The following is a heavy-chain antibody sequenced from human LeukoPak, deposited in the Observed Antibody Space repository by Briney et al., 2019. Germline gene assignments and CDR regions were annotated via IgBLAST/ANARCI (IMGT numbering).Heavy chain of an antibody. CDR2: IYSGGNT. CDR3: VRCYYDGSGFYYYFDY. D-gene: IGHD3-22*01. Sequence: GGSLRLSCAASGFSVSNYYMSWVRQAPGKGLEWVSVIYSGGNTYYTDSVKGRFTISRDNPKNTVFLQMGSLRGEDTAVYYCVRCYYDGSGFYYYFDYWGQGTLVTVSS. V-gene: IGHV3-53*01. J-gene: IGHJ4*02. CDR1: GFSVSNYY.